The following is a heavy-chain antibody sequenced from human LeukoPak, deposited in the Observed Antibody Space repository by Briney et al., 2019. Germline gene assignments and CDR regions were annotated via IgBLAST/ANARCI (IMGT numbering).Heavy chain of an antibody. CDR1: GGSFSGYY. J-gene: IGHJ4*02. Sequence: PSETPSLTCAVYGGSFSGYYWSWIRQPPGKGLEWIGEINHSGSTNYNPSLKSRVTISVDTSKNQFSLKLSSVTAADTAVYYCARIYDYVWGSYRPRTVFDYWGQGTLVTVSS. CDR3: ARIYDYVWGSYRPRTVFDY. CDR2: INHSGST. D-gene: IGHD3-16*02. V-gene: IGHV4-34*01.